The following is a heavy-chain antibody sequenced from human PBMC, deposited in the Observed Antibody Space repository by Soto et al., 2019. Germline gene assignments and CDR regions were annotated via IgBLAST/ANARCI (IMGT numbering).Heavy chain of an antibody. CDR1: GFTFSSYA. CDR2: IWYDGSNK. D-gene: IGHD6-19*01. Sequence: QVQLVESGGGVVQPGRSLRLSCAASGFTFSSYAMHGVRKAPGKGLGWVAVIWYDGSNKYYADSVKGRFTISRDNSKNTLYLQMNSLRAEDTAVYYCARDRYSSGWYDLDYWGQGTLVTVSS. CDR3: ARDRYSSGWYDLDY. J-gene: IGHJ4*02. V-gene: IGHV3-33*01.